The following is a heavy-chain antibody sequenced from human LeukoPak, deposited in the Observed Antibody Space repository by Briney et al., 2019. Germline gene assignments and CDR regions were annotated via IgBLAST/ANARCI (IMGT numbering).Heavy chain of an antibody. CDR2: INHSGRT. CDR1: GGSFSGYY. J-gene: IGHJ4*02. D-gene: IGHD5-12*01. CDR3: ARGRKLRYSGYSVPTGFDY. Sequence: SETLSLTCAVYGGSFSGYYWSWIRQPPGKGLEWLGEINHSGRTNYNPSFRSGVTISVDTSRNRFSLKLRAVTAAATAEYSLARGRKLRYSGYSVPTGFDYWGQGTLVTVSS. V-gene: IGHV4-34*01.